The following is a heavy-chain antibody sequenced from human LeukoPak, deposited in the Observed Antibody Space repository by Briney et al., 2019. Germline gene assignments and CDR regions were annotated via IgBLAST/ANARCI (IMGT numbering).Heavy chain of an antibody. Sequence: SETLSLTCAVYGGSFSGYYWSWIRQPPGKGLEWIGEINHSGSTNYNPSLKSRVTISVDTSKNQFSLKLSFVTAADTAVYYCARGPIQLWPYYYYGMDVWGQGTTVTVSS. D-gene: IGHD5-18*01. J-gene: IGHJ6*02. CDR2: INHSGST. V-gene: IGHV4-34*01. CDR3: ARGPIQLWPYYYYGMDV. CDR1: GGSFSGYY.